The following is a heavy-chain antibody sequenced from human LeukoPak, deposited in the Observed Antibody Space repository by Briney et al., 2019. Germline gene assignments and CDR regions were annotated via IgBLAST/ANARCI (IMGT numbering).Heavy chain of an antibody. D-gene: IGHD2-15*01. Sequence: GRSLRLSCAASGFTFSSYGMHWVRQAPGKGLEWVAVIWYDGSNKYYADSVKGRFTISRDNSKNTLYLQMNSLRAEDTAVYYCARDPADIVVVVAATPGTYYYYGMDAWGQGTTVTVSS. J-gene: IGHJ6*02. CDR1: GFTFSSYG. CDR2: IWYDGSNK. V-gene: IGHV3-33*01. CDR3: ARDPADIVVVVAATPGTYYYYGMDA.